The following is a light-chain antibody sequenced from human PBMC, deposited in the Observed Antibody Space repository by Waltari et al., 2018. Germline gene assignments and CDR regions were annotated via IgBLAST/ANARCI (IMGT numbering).Light chain of an antibody. Sequence: EIVLTQSPGTLSLSPGERATLSCRASQSVSRALAWYQQKPGQAPRLLIYGASNRATGSPDRFSGSGSGTDFSLTISSLEPEDVAVYYCQHYLRLPATFGQGTKVEIK. CDR2: GAS. CDR3: QHYLRLPAT. J-gene: IGKJ1*01. V-gene: IGKV3-20*01. CDR1: QSVSRA.